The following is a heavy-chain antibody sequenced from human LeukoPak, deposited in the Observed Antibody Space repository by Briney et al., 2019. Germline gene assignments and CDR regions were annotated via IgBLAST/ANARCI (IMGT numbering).Heavy chain of an antibody. J-gene: IGHJ3*02. V-gene: IGHV3-21*01. D-gene: IGHD2-2*01. Sequence: GGSLRLSCAASGFTFSSYSMNWVRQAPGEGLEWVSSISSSSSYIYYADSVKGRFTISRDNAKNSLYLQMNSLRAEDTAVYYCARVDIVVVPAAKGRGAFDIWGQGTMVTVSS. CDR2: ISSSSSYI. CDR3: ARVDIVVVPAAKGRGAFDI. CDR1: GFTFSSYS.